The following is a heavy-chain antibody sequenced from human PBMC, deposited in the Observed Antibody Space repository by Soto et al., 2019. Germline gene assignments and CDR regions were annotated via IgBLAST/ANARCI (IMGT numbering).Heavy chain of an antibody. CDR1: GGIFSSFS. CDR2: IIPMTGTP. D-gene: IGHD1-1*01. J-gene: IGHJ5*02. V-gene: IGHV1-69*01. Sequence: QVQLVQSGAEVKTPGSSVEVSCKASGGIFSSFSITWVRQVPGHGLEWMGGIIPMTGTPNYAEKFQGRLTLTADASTRTAYLVLSSLKSEDTAVYYGARGPIFPGATSWLDPWGQGTVVIVSS. CDR3: ARGPIFPGATSWLDP.